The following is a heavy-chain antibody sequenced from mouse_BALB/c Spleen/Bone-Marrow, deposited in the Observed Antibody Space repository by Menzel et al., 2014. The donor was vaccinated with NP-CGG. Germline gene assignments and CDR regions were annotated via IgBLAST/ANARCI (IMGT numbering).Heavy chain of an antibody. V-gene: IGHV1S81*02. J-gene: IGHJ3*01. CDR1: GYTFTSYY. Sequence: VQLQQSGAELVKPGASVKLSCKASGYTFTSYYMYWVKQRPGQGLEWIGGINPSNGGTNFNEKFKSKATLTIDKSSSTAYMQHVSLTSEDSAVDYCTRGDDYGEEFAYWGQGTLVTVSA. CDR3: TRGDDYGEEFAY. D-gene: IGHD2-4*01. CDR2: INPSNGGT.